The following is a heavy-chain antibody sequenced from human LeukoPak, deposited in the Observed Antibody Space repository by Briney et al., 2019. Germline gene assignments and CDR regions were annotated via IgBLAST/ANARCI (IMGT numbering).Heavy chain of an antibody. V-gene: IGHV3-11*04. CDR1: GFTFSDSY. CDR3: ARGHIAVSAHDDAFDI. CDR2: ISNSGREI. Sequence: PGGSLRLSCTASGFTFSDSYMTWIRQAPGKGLEWVSYISNSGREINYADSVKGRFTISRDNAMSSLYLQMNSLRAEDAALYYCARGHIAVSAHDDAFDIWGQGTMVTVSS. J-gene: IGHJ3*02. D-gene: IGHD6-19*01.